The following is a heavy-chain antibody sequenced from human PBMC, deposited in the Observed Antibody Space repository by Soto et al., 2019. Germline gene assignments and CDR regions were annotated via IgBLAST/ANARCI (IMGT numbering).Heavy chain of an antibody. D-gene: IGHD6-13*01. CDR1: GFTFSRFW. J-gene: IGHJ4*02. CDR2: INTDGSST. V-gene: IGHV3-74*01. CDR3: TRDPGAYSSTWSFYFDS. Sequence: GGSLRLSCAASGFTFSRFWMHWVRQAPGKGLVWVSRINTDGSSTTYADSVKGRFTISRDNAKNTLYLQMDSLRAEDTGVYYCTRDPGAYSSTWSFYFDSWGQGTLVTVSS.